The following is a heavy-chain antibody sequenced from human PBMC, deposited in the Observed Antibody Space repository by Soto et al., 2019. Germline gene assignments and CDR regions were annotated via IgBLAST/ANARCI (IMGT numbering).Heavy chain of an antibody. CDR3: ASGIAVGWFDP. V-gene: IGHV4-31*03. CDR1: GGSISSGGYY. D-gene: IGHD6-19*01. Sequence: SETLSLTCTVSGGSISSGGYYWSWIRQHPGKGLEWIGYIYYSGSTYYNPSLKSRVTILVDTSKNQFSLKLSSVTAADTAVYYCASGIAVGWFDPWGQGTLVTVSS. CDR2: IYYSGST. J-gene: IGHJ5*02.